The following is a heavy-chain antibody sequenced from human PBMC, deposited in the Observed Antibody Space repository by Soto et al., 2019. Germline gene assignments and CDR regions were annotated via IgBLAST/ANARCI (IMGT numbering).Heavy chain of an antibody. Sequence: PGGSLRLSCAASGFTFSSYGMHWVRQAPGKGLEWVAVISYDGSNKYYADSVKGRFTISRDNSKNTLYLQMNSLRAEDTAVYYCAKEEVDSSSWYGVYYYVMDVCGQGTTVTVSS. J-gene: IGHJ6*02. CDR2: ISYDGSNK. CDR1: GFTFSSYG. V-gene: IGHV3-30*18. D-gene: IGHD6-13*01. CDR3: AKEEVDSSSWYGVYYYVMDV.